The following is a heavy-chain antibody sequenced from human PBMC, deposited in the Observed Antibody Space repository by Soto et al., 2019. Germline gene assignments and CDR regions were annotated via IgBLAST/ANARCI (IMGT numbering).Heavy chain of an antibody. V-gene: IGHV2-26*01. J-gene: IGHJ4*02. CDR2: IFWNDER. CDR1: GFSLSKARMG. Sequence: QVTLKESGPVLVKPTETLTLTCTVSGFSLSKARMGVSWIRQPPGKALEWLAHIFWNDERSYNTSLKSRLTISRDTSKSQVVLTMTNVDPVDTGTYFCARALREGLPIYYFDSGGQGTLLTVSS. CDR3: ARALREGLPIYYFDS. D-gene: IGHD1-26*01.